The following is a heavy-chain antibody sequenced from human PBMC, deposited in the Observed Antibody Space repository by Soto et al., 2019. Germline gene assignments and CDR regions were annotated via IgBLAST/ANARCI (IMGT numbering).Heavy chain of an antibody. CDR3: ARQSQAAPGAFDI. J-gene: IGHJ3*02. D-gene: IGHD6-13*01. CDR1: GGTFSSYA. V-gene: IGHV1-69*13. Sequence: SVKVSCKASGGTFSSYAISWVRQAPGQGLEWTGGIIPILGTANYAQKFQGRVTITADESTSTAYMELSSLRSEDTAVYYCARQSQAAPGAFDIWGQGTMVTVSS. CDR2: IIPILGTA.